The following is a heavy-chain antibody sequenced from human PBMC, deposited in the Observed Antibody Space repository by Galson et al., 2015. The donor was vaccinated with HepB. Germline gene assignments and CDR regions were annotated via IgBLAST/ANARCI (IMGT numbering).Heavy chain of an antibody. J-gene: IGHJ3*02. CDR3: ARILDYYDSSGYYYPGAFDI. Sequence: PALVKPTQTLTLTCTFSGFSLSTSGMRVSWIRQPPGKALEWLARIDWDDDKFYSTSLKTRLTISKDTSKNQVVLTMTNMDPVDTATYYCARILDYYDSSGYYYPGAFDIWGQGTMVTVSS. V-gene: IGHV2-70*04. CDR1: GFSLSTSGMR. CDR2: IDWDDDK. D-gene: IGHD3-22*01.